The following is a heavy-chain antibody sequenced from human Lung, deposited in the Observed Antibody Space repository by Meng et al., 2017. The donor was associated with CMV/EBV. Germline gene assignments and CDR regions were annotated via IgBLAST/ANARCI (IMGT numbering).Heavy chain of an antibody. Sequence: GEXXKISCAASGFTFGFYSLNWVRQAPGKGLEWVASITSASRYIFYADSVRGRLTVSRDNAKNSIYLQMNSLRAEDTAVYYCARDQGSYEQLAPDYYYGMDVWGRGXTVTVSS. CDR3: ARDQGSYEQLAPDYYYGMDV. J-gene: IGHJ6*02. V-gene: IGHV3-21*01. CDR1: GFTFGFYS. CDR2: ITSASRYI. D-gene: IGHD1-1*01.